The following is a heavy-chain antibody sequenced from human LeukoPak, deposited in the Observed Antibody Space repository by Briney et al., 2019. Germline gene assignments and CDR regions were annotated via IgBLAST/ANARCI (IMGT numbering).Heavy chain of an antibody. Sequence: GGSLRLSCAASGFTFSSYWMHWVRQAPGKGLLWVSRINTDGSSTTYADSVKGRFTISRDNAKNSLYLQMNSLRAEDTAVYYCARGYSYGASGFDYWGQGTLVTVSS. CDR3: ARGYSYGASGFDY. CDR2: INTDGSST. V-gene: IGHV3-74*01. D-gene: IGHD5-18*01. CDR1: GFTFSSYW. J-gene: IGHJ4*02.